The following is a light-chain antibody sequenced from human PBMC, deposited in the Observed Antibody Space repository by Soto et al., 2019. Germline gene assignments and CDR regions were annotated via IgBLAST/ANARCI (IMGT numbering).Light chain of an antibody. CDR1: SSDVGGYNY. Sequence: QSVLTQPRSVSGSPGQSVTISCTGTSSDVGGYNYVSWYQQHPGKAPKLMIYEVSNRPSGVSNRFSGSKSGNTASLTISGLQAEDEADYYCSSYTSYGVFGGGTKLTVL. CDR2: EVS. J-gene: IGLJ2*01. V-gene: IGLV2-14*01. CDR3: SSYTSYGV.